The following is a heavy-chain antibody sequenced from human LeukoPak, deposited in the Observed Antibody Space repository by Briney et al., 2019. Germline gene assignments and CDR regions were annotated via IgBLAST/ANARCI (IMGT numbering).Heavy chain of an antibody. CDR2: IYYTGST. D-gene: IGHD6-6*01. J-gene: IGHJ4*02. CDR1: DGSISSLY. V-gene: IGHV4-59*08. CDR3: ARHRAYSSSSPFDY. Sequence: PSETLSLTCSVSDGSISSLYWSWIRQPPGKGLEWIGYIYYTGSTNYNPSLKSRVTMFVDMSKNQFSLRLSSVTAAGTAVYYCARHRAYSSSSPFDYWGQGTLVTVSS.